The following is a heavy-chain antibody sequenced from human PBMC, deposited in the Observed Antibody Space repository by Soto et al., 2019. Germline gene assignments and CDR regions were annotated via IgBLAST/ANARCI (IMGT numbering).Heavy chain of an antibody. CDR2: ISTSSSNI. CDR1: GFTFSSYS. D-gene: IGHD5-18*01. Sequence: EVQLVESGGGLVQPGESLRLSCAASGFTFSSYSLNWVRQAPGKGLEWVSYISTSSSNIYYADSVKGRFTISRDNANNSLYLQMNILRDGDTAVYYCARDWYSNALAPDAFDIWGQGTMVIVSS. CDR3: ARDWYSNALAPDAFDI. J-gene: IGHJ3*02. V-gene: IGHV3-48*02.